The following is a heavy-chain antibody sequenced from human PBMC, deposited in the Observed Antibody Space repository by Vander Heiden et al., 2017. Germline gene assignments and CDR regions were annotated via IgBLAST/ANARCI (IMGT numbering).Heavy chain of an antibody. CDR3: ARLFRVPANWFDS. CDR2: IYPGASEV. CDR1: GYSFNNYG. V-gene: IGHV5-51*01. D-gene: IGHD2-8*01. Sequence: EVQLVQSGAEVRKPGESLKISCQVSGYSFNNYGIGWGRQMPGKGLEWMGIIYPGASEVRYSPSFQGQVTFSADKSINTAYLQWSSLKASDTAMYYCARLFRVPANWFDSWGQGTLVTVSA. J-gene: IGHJ5*01.